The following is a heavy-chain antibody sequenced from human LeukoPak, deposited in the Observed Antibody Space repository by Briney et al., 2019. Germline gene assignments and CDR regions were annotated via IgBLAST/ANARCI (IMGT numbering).Heavy chain of an antibody. CDR3: AREGDIVATYDYYYGMDV. J-gene: IGHJ6*02. D-gene: IGHD5-12*01. CDR1: GFTFNSYG. V-gene: IGHV3-23*01. Sequence: GGSLRLSCAASGFTFNSYGMIWVRQAPGKGLEWVSSISGSGDSTYYADSVKGRFTISRDNAKNSLYLQMNSLRAEDTAVYYCAREGDIVATYDYYYGMDVWGQGTTVTVSS. CDR2: ISGSGDST.